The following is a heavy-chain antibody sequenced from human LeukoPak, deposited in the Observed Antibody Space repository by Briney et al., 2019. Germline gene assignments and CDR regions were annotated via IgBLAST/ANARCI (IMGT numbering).Heavy chain of an antibody. CDR1: GGSFSGYY. J-gene: IGHJ4*02. D-gene: IGHD4-17*01. CDR2: INHSGST. V-gene: IGHV4-34*01. CDR3: ASASDETVLNPDY. Sequence: SETLSLTCAVYGGSFSGYYWSWIRQPPGKWLEWIGEINHSGSTNYNPSLKSRVTISVDTSKNQFSLKLSSVTAADTAVYYCASASDETVLNPDYWGQGTLVTVSS.